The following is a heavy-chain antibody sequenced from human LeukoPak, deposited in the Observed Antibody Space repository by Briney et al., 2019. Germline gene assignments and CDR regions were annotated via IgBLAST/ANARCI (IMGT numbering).Heavy chain of an antibody. D-gene: IGHD2-2*01. J-gene: IGHJ6*03. Sequence: ASVKVSCKASGYTFTGYYMHWVRQAPGQGLEWMGWINPNSGGTNYAQKFQGRVTMTRDTSISIAYMELSRLRSDDTAVYYCASCGYCSSTNYYYYMDVWGKGTTVTVSS. V-gene: IGHV1-2*02. CDR2: INPNSGGT. CDR1: GYTFTGYY. CDR3: ASCGYCSSTNYYYYMDV.